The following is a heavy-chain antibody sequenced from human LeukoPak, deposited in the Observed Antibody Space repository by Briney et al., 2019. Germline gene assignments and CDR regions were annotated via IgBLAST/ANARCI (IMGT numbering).Heavy chain of an antibody. J-gene: IGHJ5*02. CDR3: AKMGGRVWYKVPET. Sequence: GGSLRLSCTASVFNFSVAWVRQAPGMGLEWVSSISGSGQTTYYADFVRGRFTISRDSSKNTVYLQMSGLRVEDTALYYCAKMGGRVWYKVPETWGQGTLVTVSS. V-gene: IGHV3-23*01. D-gene: IGHD6-19*01. CDR1: VFNFSV. CDR2: ISGSGQTT.